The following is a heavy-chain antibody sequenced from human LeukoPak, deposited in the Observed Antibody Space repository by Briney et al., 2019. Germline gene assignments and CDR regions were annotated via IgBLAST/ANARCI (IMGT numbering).Heavy chain of an antibody. CDR2: TYTSGST. CDR3: ASDDYSGSYFYY. J-gene: IGHJ4*02. D-gene: IGHD1-26*01. CDR1: GGSISSYY. V-gene: IGHV4-4*09. Sequence: SETLSLTCTVSGGSISSYYWSWIRQPPGKGLEWIGYTYTSGSTNYNPSLKSRVTISVDTSKNQFSLKLSSVTAADTAVYYCASDDYSGSYFYYWGQGTLVTVSS.